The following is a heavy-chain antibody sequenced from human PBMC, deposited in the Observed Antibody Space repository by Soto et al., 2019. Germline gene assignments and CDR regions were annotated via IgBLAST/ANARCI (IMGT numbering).Heavy chain of an antibody. V-gene: IGHV4-34*01. CDR3: ARDKITGLFDY. J-gene: IGHJ4*02. CDR1: GGSFSGYY. D-gene: IGHD2-8*02. CDR2: INHSGST. Sequence: QVQLQQWGAGLLKPSETLALTCAVYGGSFSGYYWTWIRQPPGTGLEWIGEINHSGSTNYNPSLKTRVTISLHTSKNQFSLKLTSVTAADTAVYYCARDKITGLFDYWGQGPRVTVSS.